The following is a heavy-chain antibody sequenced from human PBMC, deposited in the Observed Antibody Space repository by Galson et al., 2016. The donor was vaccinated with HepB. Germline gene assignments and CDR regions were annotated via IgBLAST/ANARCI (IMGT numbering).Heavy chain of an antibody. CDR2: IYYSGST. CDR3: ARVYEYCSSTNCYDY. D-gene: IGHD2-2*01. CDR1: GGSISIYSYH. J-gene: IGHJ4*02. V-gene: IGHV4-39*01. Sequence: ETLSLTCTVSGGSISIYSYHWAWMRQPPGKGLGWIGSIYYSGSTHYNPSLKSRVTISVDTSKNQFSLKLSPVTAADTAVYYCARVYEYCSSTNCYDYWGQGTLVTVSS.